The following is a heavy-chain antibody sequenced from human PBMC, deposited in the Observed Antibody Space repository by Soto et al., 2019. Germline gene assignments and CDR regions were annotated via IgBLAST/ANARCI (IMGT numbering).Heavy chain of an antibody. D-gene: IGHD2-2*01. CDR3: ARGIVLVPAAPLRP. V-gene: IGHV1-69*13. CDR1: GGTFSSYA. CDR2: IIPIFGTA. J-gene: IGHJ5*02. Sequence: SVKVSCKASGGTFSSYAISWVRQAPGQGLEWMGGIIPIFGTANYAQKFQGRVTITADESTSTAYMELSSLRSEDTAVYYCARGIVLVPAAPLRPWGQGTLVTVSS.